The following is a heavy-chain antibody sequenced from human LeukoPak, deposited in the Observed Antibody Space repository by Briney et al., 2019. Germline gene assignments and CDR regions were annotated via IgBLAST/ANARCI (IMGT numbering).Heavy chain of an antibody. V-gene: IGHV3-53*01. CDR1: GFTVSSNY. D-gene: IGHD3-22*01. CDR2: IYSGGST. Sequence: GGSLRLSCAASGFTVSSNYMSWVRQAPGKGLEWVSVIYSGGSTYYADSVKGRFTISRDNSKNTLYLQMNSLRAEDTAVYYCVKGSYYESSGHYYFDYWGQGTLVTVSS. CDR3: VKGSYYESSGHYYFDY. J-gene: IGHJ4*02.